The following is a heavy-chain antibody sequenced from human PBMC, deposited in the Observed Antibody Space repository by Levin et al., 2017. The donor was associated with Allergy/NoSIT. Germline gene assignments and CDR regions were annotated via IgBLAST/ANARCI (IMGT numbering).Heavy chain of an antibody. CDR3: ARYYRPTRGLDY. Sequence: GESLKISCVASGFTVSSNYMSWVRQAPGKGLDWVSVMYSGGRTDYADSVKGRFTISRDNSKNTVYLQMNRLRVDDTAVYFCARYYRPTRGLDYWGQGTLVTVSS. J-gene: IGHJ4*02. CDR1: GFTVSSNY. CDR2: MYSGGRT. V-gene: IGHV3-53*01. D-gene: IGHD1-14*01.